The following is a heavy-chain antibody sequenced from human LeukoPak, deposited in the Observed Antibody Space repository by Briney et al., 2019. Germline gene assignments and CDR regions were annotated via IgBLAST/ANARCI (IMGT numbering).Heavy chain of an antibody. CDR3: ARWDIRGTAHQLDY. V-gene: IGHV3-7*01. D-gene: IGHD5-12*01. CDR2: INQDGSAR. CDR1: GFSLSSHW. J-gene: IGHJ4*02. Sequence: PGGSLRLSCAASGFSLSSHWMSWVRQAPGKGLEWVANINQDGSARYYVDSVKGRFTTSRDNAKNSMYPQMNSLRPEDTAVYYCARWDIRGTAHQLDYWGQGTLVTVSS.